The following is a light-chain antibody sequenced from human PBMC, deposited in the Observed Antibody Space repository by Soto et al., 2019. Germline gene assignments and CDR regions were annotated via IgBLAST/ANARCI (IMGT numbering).Light chain of an antibody. CDR3: QQSYSTPYT. CDR2: DAS. CDR1: HHISDY. J-gene: IGKJ2*01. Sequence: DTQLTQSPPSLSASVGDRVTITCQASHHISDYLNWYQQKPGKAPKLLIYDASKLETGVPSRFSGSGSGTDFTFTISSLQPEDFATYYCQQSYSTPYTFGQGTKLEIK. V-gene: IGKV1-33*01.